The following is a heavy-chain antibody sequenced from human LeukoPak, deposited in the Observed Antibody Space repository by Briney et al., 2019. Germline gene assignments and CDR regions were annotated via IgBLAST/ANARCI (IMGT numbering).Heavy chain of an antibody. J-gene: IGHJ4*02. CDR1: GFTFSSYA. D-gene: IGHD6-13*01. V-gene: IGHV3-23*01. CDR3: ARSSSWFPSYFAY. CDR2: ISGSGGST. Sequence: PGGSLSLSCAASGFTFSSYAMSWVRQAPGKGLEWVSAISGSGGSTYYADSVKGRFTISRDNSKNTLYLQMNSLRAEDTAVYYCARSSSWFPSYFAYWGQGTLVTVSS.